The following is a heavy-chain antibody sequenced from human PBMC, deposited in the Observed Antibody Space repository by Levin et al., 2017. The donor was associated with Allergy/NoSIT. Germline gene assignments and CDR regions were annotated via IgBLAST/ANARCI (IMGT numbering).Heavy chain of an antibody. CDR3: AREDVVVPVGRWFDP. J-gene: IGHJ5*02. Sequence: ASVKVSCKASGYTFTGYYMHWVRQAPGQGLEWMGWINPNSGGTNYAQTFQGRVTMTRDTSISTAYMELSRLRSDDTAVYYCAREDVVVPVGRWFDPWGQGTLVTVSS. D-gene: IGHD2-2*01. CDR1: GYTFTGYY. CDR2: INPNSGGT. V-gene: IGHV1-2*02.